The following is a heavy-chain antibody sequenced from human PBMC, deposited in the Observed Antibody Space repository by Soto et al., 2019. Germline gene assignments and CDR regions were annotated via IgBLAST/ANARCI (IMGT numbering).Heavy chain of an antibody. D-gene: IGHD3-3*01. J-gene: IGHJ4*02. CDR1: GGSMSSYY. CDR2: VYYSGST. V-gene: IGHV4-59*01. Sequence: SETLSLTCTVSGGSMSSYYWSWIRQPPGEGLEWIAYVYYSGSTNYNPSLESRVTISVDTSKNQFSLKLSSVTAADTAGYYCARAPSIVAIFGRYYFDYWGQGTLVTVSS. CDR3: ARAPSIVAIFGRYYFDY.